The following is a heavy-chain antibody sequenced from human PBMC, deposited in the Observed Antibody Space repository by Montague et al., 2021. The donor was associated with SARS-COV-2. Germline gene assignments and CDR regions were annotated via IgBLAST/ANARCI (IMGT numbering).Heavy chain of an antibody. J-gene: IGHJ3*02. Sequence: ILSLTCTVSGGSISSGGYYWSWIRQHPGKGLEWIGYIYHTGSTHYNPSLKSRVTISKETSKNHFSLNLSSVAAADSAVYYCARDSGYYDSSGYYYDAFDIWGQGTKVTVSS. CDR3: ARDSGYYDSSGYYYDAFDI. D-gene: IGHD3-22*01. CDR2: IYHTGST. V-gene: IGHV4-31*03. CDR1: GGSISSGGYY.